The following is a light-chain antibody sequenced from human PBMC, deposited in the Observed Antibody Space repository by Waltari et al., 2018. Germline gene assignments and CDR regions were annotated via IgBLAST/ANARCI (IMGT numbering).Light chain of an antibody. CDR2: DDI. CDR3: CSYSGTRTWV. CDR1: SSDVGRYNL. Sequence: QSALTQPASMSGSPGPSITISCTGSSSDVGRYNLVPWYQQHPGKVPKLMIFDDIKRPSGVSTRFSGSKSGNTASLTISGLQAEDEADYYCCSYSGTRTWVFGGGTKLTVL. J-gene: IGLJ3*02. V-gene: IGLV2-23*01.